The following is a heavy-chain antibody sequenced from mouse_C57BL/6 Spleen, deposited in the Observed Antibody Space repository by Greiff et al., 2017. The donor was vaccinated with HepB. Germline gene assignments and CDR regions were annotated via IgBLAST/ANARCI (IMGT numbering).Heavy chain of an antibody. CDR2: ISSGGDYI. J-gene: IGHJ4*01. D-gene: IGHD2-2*01. Sequence: EVKLMESGEGLVKPGGSLKLSCAASGFTFSSYAMSWVRQTPEKRLEWVAYISSGGDYIYYADTVKGRFTISRDNARNTLYLQMSSLKSEDTAMYYCTRDRSTMVTDYYAMDYWGQGTSVTVSS. CDR3: TRDRSTMVTDYYAMDY. V-gene: IGHV5-9-1*02. CDR1: GFTFSSYA.